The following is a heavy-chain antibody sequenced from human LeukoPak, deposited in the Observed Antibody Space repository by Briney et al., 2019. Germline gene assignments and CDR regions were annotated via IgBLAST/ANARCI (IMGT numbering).Heavy chain of an antibody. D-gene: IGHD5-24*01. CDR1: GFTFRISA. J-gene: IGHJ1*01. Sequence: GGSLSLSCSASGFTFRISAMHWVRQAPGKGLQYVSVISGNGVTTSYADSVKGRFTISRDNSKNTVYLQMSSLRAEDTAVYYCVGDGRDGYNIYFHHWGQGTLVTVSS. CDR3: VGDGRDGYNIYFHH. CDR2: ISGNGVTT. V-gene: IGHV3-64D*06.